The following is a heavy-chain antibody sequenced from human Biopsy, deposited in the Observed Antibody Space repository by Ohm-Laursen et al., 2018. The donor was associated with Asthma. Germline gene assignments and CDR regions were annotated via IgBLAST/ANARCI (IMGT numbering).Heavy chain of an antibody. Sequence: GSLRLSCAASGFTFSSYAMSWVRQAPGKGLEWVSAISGSGCSKYYADSVKGRFTISRDNSKNTLYLQMNSLRAEDTAVYYCAKDRDYDILTGPPGFDYWGQGTLVTVSS. D-gene: IGHD3-9*01. J-gene: IGHJ4*02. CDR2: ISGSGCSK. CDR1: GFTFSSYA. CDR3: AKDRDYDILTGPPGFDY. V-gene: IGHV3-23*01.